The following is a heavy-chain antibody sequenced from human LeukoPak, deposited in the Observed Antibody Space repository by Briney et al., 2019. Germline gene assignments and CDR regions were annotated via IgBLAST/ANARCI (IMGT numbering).Heavy chain of an antibody. V-gene: IGHV3-21*01. CDR2: ISSSSSYI. Sequence: GGSLRLSCVVSGFTFSTFTMNWVRQAPGKGLEWVSCISSSSSYIYYADSVKGRFTISRDNAKNSLYLQMNSLRAEDTAVYYCARGKEPVAGSLSHFDYWGQGTLVTVSS. CDR3: ARGKEPVAGSLSHFDY. CDR1: GFTFSTFT. J-gene: IGHJ4*02. D-gene: IGHD6-19*01.